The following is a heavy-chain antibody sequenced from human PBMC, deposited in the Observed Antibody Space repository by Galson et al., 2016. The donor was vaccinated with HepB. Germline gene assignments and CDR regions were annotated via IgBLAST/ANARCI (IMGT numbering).Heavy chain of an antibody. CDR3: ARGVAYFDY. Sequence: SLRLSCAASGFTFSSYSMNWVRQAPGKGLEWVSSISSSSSYIHYADSVKGRFTISRDNAKNSLYLQMNSLRAEDTAVYYCARGVAYFDYWGQGTLVTVSS. V-gene: IGHV3-21*01. D-gene: IGHD2-15*01. CDR2: ISSSSSYI. CDR1: GFTFSSYS. J-gene: IGHJ4*02.